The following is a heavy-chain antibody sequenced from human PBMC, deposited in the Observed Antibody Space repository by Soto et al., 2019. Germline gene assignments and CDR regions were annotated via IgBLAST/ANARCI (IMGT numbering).Heavy chain of an antibody. CDR1: GFSLSTSGMC. Sequence: SGPTLVNPTQTLTLTCTFSGFSLSTSGMCVSWIRQPPGKALELLALIDWDDDKYYSTSLKTRLTISKDTSKNQVVLTMTNMDNVDKATYYCARCLCRSSWKPPFDFCGQRYLVTVSA. D-gene: IGHD6-13*01. V-gene: IGHV2-70*01. J-gene: IGHJ4*02. CDR2: IDWDDDK. CDR3: ARCLCRSSWKPPFDF.